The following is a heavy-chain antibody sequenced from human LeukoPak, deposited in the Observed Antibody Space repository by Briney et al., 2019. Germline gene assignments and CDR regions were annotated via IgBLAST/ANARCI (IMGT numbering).Heavy chain of an antibody. CDR2: IKRDGDEK. D-gene: IGHD2-15*01. V-gene: IGHV3-7*03. Sequence: LPGRSLRLSCAASGFTFSAYWMGWVRLTPGKGLEWVANIKRDGDEKYSVDSVKGRFTIFRDNAKNSLYLQMNSLRAEDTAVYYCAKAPFCSGGSCLRAYYFDYWGQGTLVTVSS. CDR3: AKAPFCSGGSCLRAYYFDY. J-gene: IGHJ4*02. CDR1: GFTFSAYW.